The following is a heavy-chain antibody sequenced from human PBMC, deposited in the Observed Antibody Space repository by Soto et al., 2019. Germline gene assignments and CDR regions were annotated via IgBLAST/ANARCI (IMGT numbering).Heavy chain of an antibody. CDR1: GYSISSGYY. CDR2: IYHSGST. CDR3: ARAPLTTIVVVPAYYFDY. D-gene: IGHD2-2*01. J-gene: IGHJ4*02. V-gene: IGHV4-38-2*01. Sequence: NPSETLSLTCAVSGYSISSGYYWGWIRQPPGKGLEWIGSIYHSGSTYYNPSLKSRVTISVDTSKNQFSLKLSSVTAADTAVYYCARAPLTTIVVVPAYYFDYWGQGTLVTVSS.